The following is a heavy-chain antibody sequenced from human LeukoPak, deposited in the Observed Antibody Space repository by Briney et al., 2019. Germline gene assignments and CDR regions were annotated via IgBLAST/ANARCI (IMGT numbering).Heavy chain of an antibody. CDR1: GFTFNNYA. J-gene: IGHJ4*02. Sequence: GGSLRLSCAASGFTFNNYAVGWVRQAPGEGLEWVSGISGGGVSTDYADSVKGRFTISRDNSKTTLYLQMNSLRAEDTAVYYCAKNVNGGNWYYFDHWGQGTLVTVSS. V-gene: IGHV3-23*01. CDR3: AKNVNGGNWYYFDH. CDR2: ISGGGVST. D-gene: IGHD1-20*01.